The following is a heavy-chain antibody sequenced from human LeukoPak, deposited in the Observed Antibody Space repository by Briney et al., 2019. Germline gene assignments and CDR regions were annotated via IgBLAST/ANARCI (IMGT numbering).Heavy chain of an antibody. CDR3: AELGITMIGGV. J-gene: IGHJ6*04. Sequence: GGALRLSCAPSRFTFSSYEIKWVRQAPGKGLEWVSYISKRGSTIYYQDSVKGRSTISRNNAKNSLYLQMNNLRAEDTAVYYCAELGITMIGGVWGKGTTVTISS. CDR1: RFTFSSYE. CDR2: ISKRGSTI. V-gene: IGHV3-48*03. D-gene: IGHD3-10*02.